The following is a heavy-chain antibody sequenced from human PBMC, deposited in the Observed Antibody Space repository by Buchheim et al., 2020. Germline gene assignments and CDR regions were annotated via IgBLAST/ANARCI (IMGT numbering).Heavy chain of an antibody. CDR2: IKDSGST. Sequence: QLQLQESGPGLVRPSETLSLTCSVSGGSIGSATYYWGWFRQSPGKGLEWIGCIKDSGSTFYNPSLKSRVAISADTSKPQFSLNLNSVTAADTAVYYCARDFGYWGQGIL. D-gene: IGHD3-10*01. CDR3: ARDFGY. J-gene: IGHJ4*02. CDR1: GGSIGSATYY. V-gene: IGHV4-39*02.